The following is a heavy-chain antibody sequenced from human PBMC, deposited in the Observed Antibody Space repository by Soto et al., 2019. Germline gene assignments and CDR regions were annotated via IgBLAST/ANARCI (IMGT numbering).Heavy chain of an antibody. CDR3: ARVWGGAFDI. V-gene: IGHV1-18*01. Sequence: ASVKVSCKASGYTFTSYGISWVRQAPGQGLEWMGWISGYNGKTNYAQKVQDRVTMTTDTSTSTVYMELRSLRSDDTAVYYCARVWGGAFDIWGQGTMVTVS. D-gene: IGHD3-10*01. CDR2: ISGYNGKT. J-gene: IGHJ3*02. CDR1: GYTFTSYG.